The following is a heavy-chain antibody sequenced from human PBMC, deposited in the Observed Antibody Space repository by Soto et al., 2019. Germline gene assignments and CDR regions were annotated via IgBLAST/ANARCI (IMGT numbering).Heavy chain of an antibody. D-gene: IGHD2-8*01. Sequence: QVQLQESGPGLVKRSGTLSLTCGVSGGSISSSNWWSWVRQPPGKGLEWIGEIHHSGISKYNPSLQSRLTISLDKSKNHFSLQLTSVTAADTAVYYCARACLNGICYTQGLDLWGQGTLVLVSS. CDR1: GGSISSSNW. V-gene: IGHV4-4*02. CDR3: ARACLNGICYTQGLDL. J-gene: IGHJ4*02. CDR2: IHHSGIS.